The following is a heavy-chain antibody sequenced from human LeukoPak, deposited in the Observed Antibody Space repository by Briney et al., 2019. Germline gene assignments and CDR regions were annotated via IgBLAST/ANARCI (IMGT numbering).Heavy chain of an antibody. J-gene: IGHJ4*02. CDR2: IYSGGGT. CDR1: GFTVSANY. D-gene: IGHD4-17*01. CDR3: ARGGVYGDYARRYFDY. Sequence: GGSLRLSCAASGFTVSANYMSWVRRAPGKGLEWVSVIYSGGGTYCADSVKGRFTLSRDNSKNTLYLQMNSLRAEDTAVYYCARGGVYGDYARRYFDYWGQGTLVTVSS. V-gene: IGHV3-53*01.